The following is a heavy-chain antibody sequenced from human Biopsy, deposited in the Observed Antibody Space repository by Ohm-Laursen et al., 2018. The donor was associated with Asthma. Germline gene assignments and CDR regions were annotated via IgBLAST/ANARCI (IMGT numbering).Heavy chain of an antibody. CDR3: ARKAGSCISRTCYSLDF. V-gene: IGHV1-69*13. Sequence: GASVKVSCKSLGDTFNTYAIGWVRQAPGQGLEWMGGINSVFGTTTYPQKFQDRVTITADDSTSTVYMELSSLRSEDTAVYYCARKAGSCISRTCYSLDFWGQGTLVTVSS. J-gene: IGHJ4*02. CDR2: INSVFGTT. CDR1: GDTFNTYA. D-gene: IGHD2-2*01.